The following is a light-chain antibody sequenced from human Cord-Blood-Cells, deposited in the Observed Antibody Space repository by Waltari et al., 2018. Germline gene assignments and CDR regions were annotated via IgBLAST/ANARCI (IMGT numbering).Light chain of an antibody. J-gene: IGLJ1*01. V-gene: IGLV2-11*01. CDR2: DVS. CDR3: CSYAGSYYV. CDR1: SSDVGGFNY. Sequence: QSALTQPRSVSGSPGQSLTISCTGTSSDVGGFNYVSWYQQHPGKAPKLMIYDVSKRPSGGPDRFSGSKSGNTASLTISGLQAEDEADYYCCSYAGSYYVFGTGTKVTVL.